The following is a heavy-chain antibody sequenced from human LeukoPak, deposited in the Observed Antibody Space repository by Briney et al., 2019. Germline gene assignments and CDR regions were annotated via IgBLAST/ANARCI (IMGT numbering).Heavy chain of an antibody. CDR2: ISGSGGST. V-gene: IGHV3-23*01. CDR1: GFTFSSYA. CDR3: AKDRAGTTLNDY. D-gene: IGHD1-1*01. J-gene: IGHJ4*02. Sequence: GGSLRLSCAASGFTFSSYAMSWVRQAPGKGLEWVSAISGSGGSTYYADSVKGRFTISRDNSKSTLYLQMNSLRAEDTAVYYCAKDRAGTTLNDYWGQGTLVTVSS.